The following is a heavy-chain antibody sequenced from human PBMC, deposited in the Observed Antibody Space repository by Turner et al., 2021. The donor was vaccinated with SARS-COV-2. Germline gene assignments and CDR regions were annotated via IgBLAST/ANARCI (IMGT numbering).Heavy chain of an antibody. V-gene: IGHV3-66*01. CDR1: GFTVSSNY. D-gene: IGHD3-10*01. J-gene: IGHJ4*02. CDR2: IYSDSST. Sequence: EVQLVESGGGLVQPGGSLRLSCAASGFTVSSNYMSWVRQAPGKGLEWVSIIYSDSSTYYADSVKGRFTISRDNSKNTLYLQMNSLRAEDTAVYYCARDRGGYSDYWGQGTLVTVSS. CDR3: ARDRGGYSDY.